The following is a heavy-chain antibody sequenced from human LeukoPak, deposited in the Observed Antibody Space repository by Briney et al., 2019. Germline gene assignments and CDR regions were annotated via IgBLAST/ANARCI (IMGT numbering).Heavy chain of an antibody. Sequence: PGGSLRLSCAASGFPFSDYGMYWVRQAPGKGLEWLAVISHDGNNKYYADSVKGRITISRDNSKKTLYLQINSLRVEDTALYFCARKAGGGGAPLDFWGQGTRVTVSS. CDR3: ARKAGGGGAPLDF. J-gene: IGHJ4*02. D-gene: IGHD2-21*01. CDR1: GFPFSDYG. CDR2: ISHDGNNK. V-gene: IGHV3-30*03.